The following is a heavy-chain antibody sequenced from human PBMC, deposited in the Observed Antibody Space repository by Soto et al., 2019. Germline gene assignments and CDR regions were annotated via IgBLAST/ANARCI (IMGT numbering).Heavy chain of an antibody. D-gene: IGHD3-3*01. CDR3: AYRVLRTVFGLVTTTAIYFDF. Sequence: QITLNESGPTQVKPRQTLTLTCTFSGFSLTTSGVGVGWIRQSPGKAPEWLALLYWDDDKRYSPSLKSRLTITKDTSKNQVVLKMADVDPADTATYYCAYRVLRTVFGLVTTTAIYFDFWGHGTPVAVAS. CDR1: GFSLTTSGVG. J-gene: IGHJ4*01. V-gene: IGHV2-5*02. CDR2: LYWDDDK.